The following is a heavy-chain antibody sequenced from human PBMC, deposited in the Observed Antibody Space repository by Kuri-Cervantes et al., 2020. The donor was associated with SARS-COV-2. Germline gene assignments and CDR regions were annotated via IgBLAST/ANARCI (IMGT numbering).Heavy chain of an antibody. CDR1: GFTVSSNY. J-gene: IGHJ3*02. Sequence: GGSLRLSCGASGFTVSSNYTSWVRQAPGKGLEWVLIVYTGGTTYFADSVKGRFTISRHNSKNTLYRQMNSLRAEDTAVYYCAKDLGASIAARLGAFDIWGQGTMVTVSS. D-gene: IGHD6-6*01. V-gene: IGHV3-53*01. CDR2: VYTGGTT. CDR3: AKDLGASIAARLGAFDI.